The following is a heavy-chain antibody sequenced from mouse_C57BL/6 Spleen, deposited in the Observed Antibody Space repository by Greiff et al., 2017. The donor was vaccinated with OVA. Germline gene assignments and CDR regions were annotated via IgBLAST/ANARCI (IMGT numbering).Heavy chain of an antibody. CDR3: TRQTITTVVYFDY. D-gene: IGHD1-1*01. V-gene: IGHV1-15*01. Sequence: VKLQESGAELVRPGASVTLSCKASGYTFTDYEMHWVKQTPVHGLEWIGAIDPETGGTAYNQKFKGKAILTADKSSSTAYMELRSLTSEDSAVYYCTRQTITTVVYFDYWGQGTTLTVSS. CDR2: IDPETGGT. J-gene: IGHJ2*01. CDR1: GYTFTDYE.